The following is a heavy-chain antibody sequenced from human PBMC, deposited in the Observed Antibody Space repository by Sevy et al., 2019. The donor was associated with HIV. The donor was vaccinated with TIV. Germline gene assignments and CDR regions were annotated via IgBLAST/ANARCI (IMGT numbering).Heavy chain of an antibody. CDR2: ISYDGGNK. J-gene: IGHJ4*02. CDR1: GFTFNTYA. V-gene: IGHV3-30-3*01. D-gene: IGHD3-10*01. Sequence: GGSLRLSCAASGFTFNTYAMHWVRQAPGKGLDWLTFISYDGGNKYYADSVKGRFTISRENSKSMVYLQMNSLRAEDTALYYFASAPQGGSDVITPPDYWGQGTLVTVSS. CDR3: ASAPQGGSDVITPPDY.